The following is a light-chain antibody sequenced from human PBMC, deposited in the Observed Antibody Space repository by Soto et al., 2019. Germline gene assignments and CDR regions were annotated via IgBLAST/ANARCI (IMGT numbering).Light chain of an antibody. CDR3: AAWGDSLNARGV. CDR1: RSNIGNNA. CDR2: NNN. V-gene: IGLV1-44*01. Sequence: QSVLTQPPSASGTPGQRVTISCSGSRSNIGNNAVSWYQQLPGTAPKLLIYNNNQRPSGVPDRFSGSKSGTSASLAISGLQSEDASYYYCAAWGDSLNARGVFGGGTKVTVL. J-gene: IGLJ3*02.